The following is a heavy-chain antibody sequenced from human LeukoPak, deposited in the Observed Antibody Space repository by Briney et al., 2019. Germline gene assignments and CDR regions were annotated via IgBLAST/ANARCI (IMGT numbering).Heavy chain of an antibody. CDR2: ISWNSGSI. D-gene: IGHD3-22*01. CDR3: AKVGSPYSSGYYSNWFDP. CDR1: GFTFDDYA. Sequence: PGGSLRLSCAASGFTFDDYAMHWVRQAPGKGLEWVSGISWNSGSIGYADSVKGRFTISRDNAKNSLYLQMNSLRAEDTALYYCAKVGSPYSSGYYSNWFDPWGQGTLVTVSS. J-gene: IGHJ5*02. V-gene: IGHV3-9*01.